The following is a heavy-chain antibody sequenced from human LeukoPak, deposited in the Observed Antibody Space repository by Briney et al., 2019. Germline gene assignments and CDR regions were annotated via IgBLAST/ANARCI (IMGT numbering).Heavy chain of an antibody. Sequence: SETLSLTCAVYGGSISSSSYYWGWIRQPPGKGLEWIGSIYYSGSTYYNPSLKSRVTISVDTSKNQFSLKLSSVTAADTAVYYCARAVYYGSGEFDPWGQGTLVTVSS. V-gene: IGHV4-39*07. CDR3: ARAVYYGSGEFDP. J-gene: IGHJ5*02. D-gene: IGHD3-10*01. CDR2: IYYSGST. CDR1: GGSISSSSYY.